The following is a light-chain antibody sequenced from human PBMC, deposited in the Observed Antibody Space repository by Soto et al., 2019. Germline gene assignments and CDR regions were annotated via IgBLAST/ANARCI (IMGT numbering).Light chain of an antibody. J-gene: IGKJ1*01. CDR2: GAS. Sequence: EIVLTQSPGTLSLSPGERATLSCRASQRVKSNYLAWYQQKPGQAPRLVIYGASSRATGIPDRFSGSGSGTDFTLTISRPEPEDFAVYYCQQYGNSPKTFGQGTRVEIK. V-gene: IGKV3-20*01. CDR3: QQYGNSPKT. CDR1: QRVKSNY.